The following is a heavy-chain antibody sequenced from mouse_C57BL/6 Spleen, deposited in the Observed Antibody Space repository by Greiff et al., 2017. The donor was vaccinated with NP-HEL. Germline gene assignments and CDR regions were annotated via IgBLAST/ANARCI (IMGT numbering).Heavy chain of an antibody. CDR2: INPNNGGT. CDR3: ARSGSYYGSSYVDWYFDV. D-gene: IGHD1-1*01. CDR1: GYTFTDYN. J-gene: IGHJ1*03. Sequence: VHVKQSGPELVKPGASVKMSCKASGYTFTDYNMHWVKQSHGKSLEWIGYINPNNGGTSYNQKFKGKATLTVNKSSSTAYMELRSLTSEDSAVYYCARSGSYYGSSYVDWYFDVWGTGTTVTVSS. V-gene: IGHV1-22*01.